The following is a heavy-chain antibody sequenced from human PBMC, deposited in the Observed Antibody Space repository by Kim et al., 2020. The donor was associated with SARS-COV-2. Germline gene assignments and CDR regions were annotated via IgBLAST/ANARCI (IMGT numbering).Heavy chain of an antibody. J-gene: IGHJ6*02. Sequence: GGSLRLSCAASGFTVSSNYMSWVRQAPGKGLEWVSVIYSGGSTYYADSVKGRFTISRHNSKNTLYLQMNSLRAEDTAVYYCARAAADFNYYYYGMDVWGQGTTVTVSS. CDR3: ARAAADFNYYYYGMDV. CDR1: GFTVSSNY. D-gene: IGHD6-13*01. CDR2: IYSGGST. V-gene: IGHV3-53*04.